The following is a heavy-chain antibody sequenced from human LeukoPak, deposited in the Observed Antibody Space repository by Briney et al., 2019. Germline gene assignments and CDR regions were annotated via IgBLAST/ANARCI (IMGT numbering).Heavy chain of an antibody. D-gene: IGHD6-19*01. Sequence: ASVKVSCKASGYTSTGYYMHWVRQAPGQGLEWMGWINPNSGGTNYAQKFQGRVTMTRDTSISTAYMELSRLRSDDTAVYYCARDAVWDSSGWLNWFDPWGQGTLVTVSS. J-gene: IGHJ5*02. CDR2: INPNSGGT. V-gene: IGHV1-2*02. CDR1: GYTSTGYY. CDR3: ARDAVWDSSGWLNWFDP.